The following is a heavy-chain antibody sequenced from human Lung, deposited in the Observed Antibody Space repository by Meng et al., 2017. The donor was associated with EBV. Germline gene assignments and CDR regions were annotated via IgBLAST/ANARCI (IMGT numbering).Heavy chain of an antibody. D-gene: IGHD1-1*01. CDR1: GFVFSTYW. V-gene: IGHV3-74*01. CDR2: INSDGSGT. CDR3: AKEWGETGLRDDY. Sequence: EVQLVESGGGLVQPGGSLRLSCAASGFVFSTYWMHWVRQAPGKGLVWVSRINSDGSGTTYVDSVKGRFTISRDNAKNTLYLQMNSLRAEDTAVYYCAKEWGETGLRDDYWGQGTLVTVSS. J-gene: IGHJ4*02.